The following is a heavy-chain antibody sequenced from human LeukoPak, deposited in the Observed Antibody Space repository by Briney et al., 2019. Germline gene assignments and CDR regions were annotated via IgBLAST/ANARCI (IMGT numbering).Heavy chain of an antibody. Sequence: GASVKVSCKASGYTFTSYAMHWVRQAPGQRLEWMGWINAGNGNTKYSQEFQGRVTITRDTSASTAYMELSSLRSEDMAVYYCARDPSTDAFSVAGFDYWGQGTLVTVSS. CDR3: ARDPSTDAFSVAGFDY. D-gene: IGHD6-19*01. J-gene: IGHJ4*02. CDR1: GYTFTSYA. CDR2: INAGNGNT. V-gene: IGHV1-3*03.